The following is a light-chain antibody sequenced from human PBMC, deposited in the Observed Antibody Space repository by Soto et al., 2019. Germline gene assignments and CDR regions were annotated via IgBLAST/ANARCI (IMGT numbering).Light chain of an antibody. V-gene: IGKV3-15*01. CDR3: QQDNNWPPWT. Sequence: EIMMTQSPATLSVSPGERATLSCRASQSVSSNLAWYQQKPGQAPRLLIYGASTRATGIPARFSGSGSGTEFPLAPTSLLSADVAVYYCQQDNNWPPWTFGQGTKVDIK. CDR1: QSVSSN. J-gene: IGKJ1*01. CDR2: GAS.